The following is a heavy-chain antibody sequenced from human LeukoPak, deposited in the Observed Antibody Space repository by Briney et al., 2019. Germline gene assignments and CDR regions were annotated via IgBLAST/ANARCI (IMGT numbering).Heavy chain of an antibody. CDR1: GFTFSSYA. J-gene: IGHJ4*02. CDR3: VKGPIAAAGLN. Sequence: GGSLRLSCSASGFTFSSYAMHWVRQAPGKGLEYVSAIRSNGGSTYYADSVKGRFTISRDNSKNTLYLQMSSLRAEDTAVYYCVKGPIAAAGLNWGQGTLVTVSS. D-gene: IGHD6-13*01. CDR2: IRSNGGST. V-gene: IGHV3-64D*06.